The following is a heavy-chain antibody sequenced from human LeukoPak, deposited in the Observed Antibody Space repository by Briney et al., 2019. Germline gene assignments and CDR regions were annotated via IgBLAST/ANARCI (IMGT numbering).Heavy chain of an antibody. CDR3: TRDRGERDSTWSLPAHGFDI. D-gene: IGHD6-13*01. J-gene: IGHJ3*02. CDR2: IFPIFRTA. V-gene: IGHV1-69*05. CDR1: GGTFSSYA. Sequence: VKVSCKASGGTFSSYAINWVRQAPGQGLEWMGRIFPIFRTANYAQKFQGRVTVTTDESTSTAYMELSSLRPEDTAMYYCTRDRGERDSTWSLPAHGFDIWGQGTMVTVSS.